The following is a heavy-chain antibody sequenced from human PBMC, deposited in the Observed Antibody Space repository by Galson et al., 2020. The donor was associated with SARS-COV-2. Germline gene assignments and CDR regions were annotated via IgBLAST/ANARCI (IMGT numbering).Heavy chain of an antibody. V-gene: IGHV3-23*01. CDR1: GFTFSSYA. CDR2: ISGSGGST. CDR3: AKDMEVGAYGDAFDI. D-gene: IGHD1-26*01. Sequence: GESLKISCAASGFTFSSYAMSWVRQAPGKGLEWVSAISGSGGSTYYADSVKGRFTISRDNSKNTLYLQINSLRAEDTAVYYCAKDMEVGAYGDAFDIWGQGTMVTVSS. J-gene: IGHJ3*02.